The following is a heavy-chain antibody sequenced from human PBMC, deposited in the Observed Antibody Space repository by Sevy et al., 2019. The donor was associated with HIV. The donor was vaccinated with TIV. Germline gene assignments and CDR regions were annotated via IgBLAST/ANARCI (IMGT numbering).Heavy chain of an antibody. CDR3: ARRPDLGSVIRTGVMDV. D-gene: IGHD3-10*01. V-gene: IGHV3-21*01. CDR2: ISSSFYI. CDR1: GFTFSVYS. J-gene: IGHJ6*02. Sequence: GGSLRLSCAASGFTFSVYSMNWVRQAPGKGLEWVSSISSSFYINYADSVKGRFTISRDNAKNSLYLQMNNLRADDTAVYYCARRPDLGSVIRTGVMDVWGQGTTVTVSS.